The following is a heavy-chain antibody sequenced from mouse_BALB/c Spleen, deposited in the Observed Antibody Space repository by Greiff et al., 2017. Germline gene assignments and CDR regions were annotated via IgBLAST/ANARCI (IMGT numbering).Heavy chain of an antibody. J-gene: IGHJ4*01. V-gene: IGHV3-2*02. CDR2: ISYSGST. Sequence: EVMLVESGPGLVKPSQSLSLTCTVTGYSITSDYAWNWIRQFPGNKLEWMGYISYSGSTSYNPSLKSRISITRDTSKNQFFLQLNSVTTEDTGTYYCARVMDYWGQGTSVTVSS. CDR3: ARVMDY. CDR1: GYSITSDYA.